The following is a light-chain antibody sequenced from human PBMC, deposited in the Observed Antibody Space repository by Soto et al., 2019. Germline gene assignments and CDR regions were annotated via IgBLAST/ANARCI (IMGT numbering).Light chain of an antibody. CDR1: QSVKNY. Sequence: EIVLTQSPATLSLSPGERATLSCMASQSVKNYLAWYQQKPGQAPRLLIYDISNRATGIPARFSGSGSGADFTLTISSLQAEDFAVYYCQQRNNWPWLTFGGGTRVEIK. J-gene: IGKJ4*01. CDR3: QQRNNWPWLT. CDR2: DIS. V-gene: IGKV3-11*01.